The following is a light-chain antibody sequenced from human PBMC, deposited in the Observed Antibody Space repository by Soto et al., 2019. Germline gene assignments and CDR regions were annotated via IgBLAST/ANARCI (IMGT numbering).Light chain of an antibody. CDR3: QSYDSSLSGSYV. CDR2: GNS. J-gene: IGLJ1*01. Sequence: QSVLTQPPSVSGAPGQRVTISCTGSSSNIGAGYDVHWYQQLPGTAPKLLIYGNSNRPSGVPDRFSGSKSGTSASLAITGLQAEDEADYYCQSYDSSLSGSYVFGTVSKVTGL. V-gene: IGLV1-40*01. CDR1: SSNIGAGYD.